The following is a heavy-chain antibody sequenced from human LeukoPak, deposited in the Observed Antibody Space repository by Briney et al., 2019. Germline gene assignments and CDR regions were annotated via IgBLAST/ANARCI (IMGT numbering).Heavy chain of an antibody. D-gene: IGHD3-3*01. V-gene: IGHV4-61*02. CDR1: GGSISSGSYY. J-gene: IGHJ6*04. CDR3: AGLRFLEMDV. Sequence: SETLSLTCTVSGGSISSGSYYWSWIRQPAGKGLEWIGRIYTSGSTNYNPSLKSRVTISVDTSKNQFSLKLSSVTAADTAVYYCAGLRFLEMDVWGKGTTVTVSS. CDR2: IYTSGST.